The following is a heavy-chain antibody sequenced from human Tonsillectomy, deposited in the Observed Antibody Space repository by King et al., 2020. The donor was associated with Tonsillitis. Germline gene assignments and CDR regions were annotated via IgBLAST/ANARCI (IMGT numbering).Heavy chain of an antibody. J-gene: IGHJ4*02. V-gene: IGHV3-30*18. Sequence: VQLVESGGGVAQPGRTLRLSCAASGITFSNYGMHWVRQAPGKGLEWVAVISSDGSDKNYADSVKGRFTSSRDNSKNTVYLQMNSLRAEDTAVYYCAKDRSRFYFDYWGQGTLVTVSS. CDR3: AKDRSRFYFDY. CDR2: ISSDGSDK. CDR1: GITFSNYG.